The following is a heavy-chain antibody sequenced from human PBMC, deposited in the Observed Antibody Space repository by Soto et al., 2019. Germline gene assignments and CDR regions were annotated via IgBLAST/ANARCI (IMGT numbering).Heavy chain of an antibody. Sequence: SSETLSLTCAVSGYSISSGYYWGWIRQPPGKGLEWIGSIYHSGSTYYNPSLKSRVTISVDTSKNQFSLKLSSVTAADTAVYYCARDQRDFWSGYYPYNWFDPWGQGTLATVSS. J-gene: IGHJ5*02. CDR3: ARDQRDFWSGYYPYNWFDP. CDR2: IYHSGST. CDR1: GYSISSGYY. D-gene: IGHD3-3*01. V-gene: IGHV4-38-2*02.